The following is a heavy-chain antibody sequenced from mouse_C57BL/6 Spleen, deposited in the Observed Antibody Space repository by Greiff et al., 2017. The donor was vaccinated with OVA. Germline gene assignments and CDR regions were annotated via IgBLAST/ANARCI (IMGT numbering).Heavy chain of an antibody. Sequence: EVQLVESGEGLVKPGGSLKLSCAASGFSFSSYAMSWVRQPPEKRLEWVAYISSGGDYIYYADTVKGRFTISRDNARNTLYLQMSSLKSEDTAMYYCTRDHSKGWYFDVWGTGTTVTVSS. J-gene: IGHJ1*03. CDR2: ISSGGDYI. CDR1: GFSFSSYA. CDR3: TRDHSKGWYFDV. V-gene: IGHV5-9-1*02. D-gene: IGHD2-5*01.